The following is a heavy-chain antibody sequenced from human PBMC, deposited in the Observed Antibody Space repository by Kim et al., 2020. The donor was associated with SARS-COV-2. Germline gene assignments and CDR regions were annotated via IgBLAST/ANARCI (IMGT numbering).Heavy chain of an antibody. CDR3: ARLPRGVSYGYFDF. D-gene: IGHD5-18*01. Sequence: PALESRVTISGDASTNQCSLTLSSVTAADTAVYYCARLPRGVSYGYFDFWGQGKLVTVSS. V-gene: IGHV4-61*07. J-gene: IGHJ4*02.